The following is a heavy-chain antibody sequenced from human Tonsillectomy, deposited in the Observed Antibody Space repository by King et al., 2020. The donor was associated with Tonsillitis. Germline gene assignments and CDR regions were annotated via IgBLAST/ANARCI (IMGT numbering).Heavy chain of an antibody. V-gene: IGHV1-69*01. CDR2: IIPIFGTA. CDR3: ARIPFVSSGPERYYYYYGMDV. D-gene: IGHD6-25*01. Sequence: VQLVESGAEVKKPGSSVKVSCKASGGTFSSYAINWVRQAPGQGLEWMGGIIPIFGTANYAQKFQGRVTITADESTSTVYMELRSLRSEDTAVYYCARIPFVSSGPERYYYYYGMDVWGQGTTVTVSS. J-gene: IGHJ6*02. CDR1: GGTFSSYA.